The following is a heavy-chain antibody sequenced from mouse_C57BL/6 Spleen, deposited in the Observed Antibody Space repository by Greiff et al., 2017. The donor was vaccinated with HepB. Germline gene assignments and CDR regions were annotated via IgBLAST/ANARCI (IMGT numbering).Heavy chain of an antibody. CDR2: INPSNGGT. V-gene: IGHV1-53*01. CDR3: AREVYDYGAWFAY. D-gene: IGHD2-4*01. Sequence: QVQLKQPGTELVKPGASVKLSCKASGYTFTSYWMHWVKQRPGQGLEWIGNINPSNGGTNYNEKFKSKATLTVDKSSSTAYMQLSSLTSEDSAVYYCAREVYDYGAWFAYWGQGTLVTVSA. CDR1: GYTFTSYW. J-gene: IGHJ3*01.